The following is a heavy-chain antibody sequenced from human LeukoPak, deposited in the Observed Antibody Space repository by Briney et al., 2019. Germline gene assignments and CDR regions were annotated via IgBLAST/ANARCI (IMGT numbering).Heavy chain of an antibody. D-gene: IGHD2/OR15-2a*01. V-gene: IGHV3-21*01. Sequence: GSLRLSCGASGFTFSDYGMLWVRQAPGKGLEWVSSISSRSSYIYYADSVKGRFTISRDNAWNSLYLQMNSLRAEDTAEYYCARAMAGSAGEYYLDYWGRGTLVTVSS. J-gene: IGHJ4*02. CDR3: ARAMAGSAGEYYLDY. CDR1: GFTFSDYG. CDR2: ISSRSSYI.